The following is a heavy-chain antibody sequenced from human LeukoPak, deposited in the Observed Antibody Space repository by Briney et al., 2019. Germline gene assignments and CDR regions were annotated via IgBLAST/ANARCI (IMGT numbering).Heavy chain of an antibody. J-gene: IGHJ4*02. Sequence: SETLSLTCTASGGSISGYYWSWIRQPAGQGLEWIGRLYTSGSTNYSPSLKSRVTMSVDTSKSKFALKLSSVTAADTAVYYCARGPTYGSGSFIDYWGQGTLVAVSS. CDR2: LYTSGST. V-gene: IGHV4-4*07. CDR3: ARGPTYGSGSFIDY. D-gene: IGHD3-10*01. CDR1: GGSISGYY.